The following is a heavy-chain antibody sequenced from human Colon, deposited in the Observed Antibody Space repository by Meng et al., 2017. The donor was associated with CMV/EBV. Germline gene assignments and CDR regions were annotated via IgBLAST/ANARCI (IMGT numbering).Heavy chain of an antibody. D-gene: IGHD4-11*01. CDR2: ANADGSST. Sequence: GGSLRLSCAASGLNFSGYWMHWVRQVPGKGLEWVSRANADGSSTIYADSVKGRFTISRDNAKNTLYLQMNNLRAEDTAVYYCASAGTILTPNHVGAYWGQGTLVTVSS. J-gene: IGHJ4*02. CDR1: GLNFSGYW. CDR3: ASAGTILTPNHVGAY. V-gene: IGHV3-74*01.